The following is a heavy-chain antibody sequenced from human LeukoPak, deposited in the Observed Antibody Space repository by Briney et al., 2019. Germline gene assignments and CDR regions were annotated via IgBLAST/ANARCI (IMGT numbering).Heavy chain of an antibody. CDR2: IIPILGIA. J-gene: IGHJ4*02. V-gene: IGHV1-69*04. CDR3: AREGRRDGYRPDTFDY. CDR1: GGTFSSYA. D-gene: IGHD5-24*01. Sequence: ASVKVSCKASGGTFSSYAISWVRQAPGQGLEWMRRIIPILGIANYAQKFQGRVTITADKSTSTAYMELSSLRSEDTAVYYCAREGRRDGYRPDTFDYWGQGTLVTVSS.